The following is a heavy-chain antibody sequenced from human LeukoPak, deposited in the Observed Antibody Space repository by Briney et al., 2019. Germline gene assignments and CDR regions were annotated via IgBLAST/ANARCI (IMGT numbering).Heavy chain of an antibody. CDR2: ISAYNGNT. D-gene: IGHD3-16*01. J-gene: IGHJ6*03. V-gene: IGHV1-18*01. CDR1: GYTFTRYD. CDR3: ARGADPPAYYYYMDV. Sequence: GASVKVSCKASGYTFTRYDMSWVRQAPGQGLEWMGWISAYNGNTNYAQKLQGRVTMTTDTSTSTAYMELRSLRSDDTAVYYCARGADPPAYYYYMDVWGKGTTVTVSS.